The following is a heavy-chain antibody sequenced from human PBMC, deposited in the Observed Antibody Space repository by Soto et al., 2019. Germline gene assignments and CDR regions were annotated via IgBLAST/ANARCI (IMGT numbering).Heavy chain of an antibody. D-gene: IGHD5-12*01. J-gene: IGHJ1*01. CDR3: ARGLFGGYSGYDLKGSFYFQH. CDR2: IYSGGST. Sequence: EVQLVETGGGLIQPGGSLRLSCAASGFTVSSNYMSWVRQAPGKGLEWVSVIYSGGSTYYADSVKGRFTISRDNSKNTLYLQMNSLRAEDTAVYYCARGLFGGYSGYDLKGSFYFQHWGQGTLVTVSS. V-gene: IGHV3-53*02. CDR1: GFTVSSNY.